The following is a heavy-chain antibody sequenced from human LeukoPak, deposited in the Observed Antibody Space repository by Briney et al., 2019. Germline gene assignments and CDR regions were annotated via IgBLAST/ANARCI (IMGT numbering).Heavy chain of an antibody. J-gene: IGHJ5*02. Sequence: PGGSLTLSCAASGFTFSSYAMCWVRQAPGKGLEWVSAISGSGGSTYYADSVKGRFTISRDNSKNTLYLQMNSLRAEDTAVYYCAKDGPIFDILTGYYRGWFDPWGQGTLVTVSS. CDR2: ISGSGGST. D-gene: IGHD3-9*01. CDR1: GFTFSSYA. CDR3: AKDGPIFDILTGYYRGWFDP. V-gene: IGHV3-23*01.